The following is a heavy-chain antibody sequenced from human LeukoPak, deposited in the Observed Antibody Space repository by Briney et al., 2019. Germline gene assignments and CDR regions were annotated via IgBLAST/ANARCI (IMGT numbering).Heavy chain of an antibody. J-gene: IGHJ4*02. CDR2: ISGSGGST. CDR1: GFTFSSYA. Sequence: GGSLRLSCAASGFTFSSYAMSWVRQAPGEGLEWVSAISGSGGSTYYADSVKGRFTISRGNSKNTLYLQMNSLRAEDTAVYYCANTPTALVLSVRHWGQGTLVTVSS. D-gene: IGHD5-18*01. CDR3: ANTPTALVLSVRH. V-gene: IGHV3-23*01.